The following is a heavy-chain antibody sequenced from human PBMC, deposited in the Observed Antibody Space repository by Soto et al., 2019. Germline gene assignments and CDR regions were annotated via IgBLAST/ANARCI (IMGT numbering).Heavy chain of an antibody. J-gene: IGHJ4*02. CDR3: ARGPSGDKVDY. V-gene: IGHV4-30-4*01. CDR1: GDSISNGYYT. D-gene: IGHD3-10*01. Sequence: QVQLQESGPGLVEPSQTLSLTCTVSGDSISNGYYTWSWIRQPPGKDLEWIGYIYNSVNTYSNPSLKSRVTISADTSKHQFSLKLSSVTAADTAVYYCARGPSGDKVDYWGQGTLVTVSS. CDR2: IYNSVNT.